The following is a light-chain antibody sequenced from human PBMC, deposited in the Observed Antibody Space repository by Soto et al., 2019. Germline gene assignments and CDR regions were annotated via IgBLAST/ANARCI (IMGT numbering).Light chain of an antibody. CDR1: QTITYDF. J-gene: IGKJ4*02. CDR2: DAS. Sequence: IVLTQSPGTLSLSPGEVATLSCGASQTITYDFLAWYQQKPGLAPRLLVYDASKRATGIPDRFSGSGSGTVFTLTISTLEPEDCAVYYCQHYGDSTSTFGGGTRVEI. V-gene: IGKV3D-20*01. CDR3: QHYGDSTST.